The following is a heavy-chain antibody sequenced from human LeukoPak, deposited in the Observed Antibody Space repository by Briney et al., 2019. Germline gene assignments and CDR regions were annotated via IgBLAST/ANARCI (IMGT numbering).Heavy chain of an antibody. CDR3: ARTTVTGDYDSFDP. V-gene: IGHV3-7*01. CDR2: IKQDGSEK. D-gene: IGHD4-17*01. Sequence: GGSLRLSCAASGFTFSSYWMSWVRQAPGKGLEWVANIKQDGSEKYYVDSVKGRFTISRDSAKISLYLQMNSLRAEDTAVYYCARTTVTGDYDSFDPWGQGTLVTVSS. CDR1: GFTFSSYW. J-gene: IGHJ5*02.